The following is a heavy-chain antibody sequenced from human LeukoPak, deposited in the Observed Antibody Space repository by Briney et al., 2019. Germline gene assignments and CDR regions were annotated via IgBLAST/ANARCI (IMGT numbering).Heavy chain of an antibody. CDR3: AREGGSGSYYYYYYMDV. CDR2: IIPIFGTA. D-gene: IGHD3-10*01. Sequence: SVRVSCKASGGTFSSYAISWVRQAPGQGLEWMGGIIPIFGTANYAQKFQGRVTITADESTSTAYMELSSLRSEDTAVYYCAREGGSGSYYYYYYMDVWGKGTTVTVSS. J-gene: IGHJ6*03. V-gene: IGHV1-69*01. CDR1: GGTFSSYA.